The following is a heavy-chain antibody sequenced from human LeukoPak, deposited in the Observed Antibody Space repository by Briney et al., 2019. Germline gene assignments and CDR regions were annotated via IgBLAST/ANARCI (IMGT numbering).Heavy chain of an antibody. CDR1: GFTFSSYA. J-gene: IGHJ4*02. Sequence: GSLRLSCAASGFTFSSYAMSWIRQPPGKGLEWIGSIYYSGSTYYNPSLKSRVTISVDTSKNQFSLKLSSVTAADTAVYYCARGVRSIAARPLDYWGQGTLVTVSS. CDR2: IYYSGST. CDR3: ARGVRSIAARPLDY. V-gene: IGHV4-39*01. D-gene: IGHD6-6*01.